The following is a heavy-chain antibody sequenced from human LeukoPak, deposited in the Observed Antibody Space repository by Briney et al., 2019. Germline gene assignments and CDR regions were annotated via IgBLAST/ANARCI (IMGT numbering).Heavy chain of an antibody. CDR3: ARDEVLRDWDYYDSSGPLLGAFDI. Sequence: PSETLSLTCTVSGGSISSYYWSWIRQPPGKGLEWIGDIYYSGSTNYNPSLTSRVTISVDTSKNQFSLKLSSVTAADTAVYYCARDEVLRDWDYYDSSGPLLGAFDIWGQGTMVTVSS. CDR1: GGSISSYY. D-gene: IGHD3-22*01. V-gene: IGHV4-59*01. J-gene: IGHJ3*02. CDR2: IYYSGST.